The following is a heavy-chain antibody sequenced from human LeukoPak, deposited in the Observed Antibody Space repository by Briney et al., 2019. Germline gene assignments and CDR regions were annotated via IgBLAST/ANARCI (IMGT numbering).Heavy chain of an antibody. CDR2: IWYDGSNK. CDR3: ARGPDGSLNWFDP. V-gene: IGHV3-33*01. J-gene: IGHJ5*02. D-gene: IGHD5-24*01. Sequence: PGGSLRLSCAASGFTFSSYGMHWVRQAPGKGLEWVAVIWYDGSNKYYADSVKGRFTISRDNSKNTLFLQMNSLRAEDTAVYYCARGPDGSLNWFDPWGQGTLVTVSS. CDR1: GFTFSSYG.